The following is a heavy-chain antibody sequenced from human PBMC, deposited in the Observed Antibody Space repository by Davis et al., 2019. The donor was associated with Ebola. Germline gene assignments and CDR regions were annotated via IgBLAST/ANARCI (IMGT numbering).Heavy chain of an antibody. D-gene: IGHD5-24*01. CDR2: IFSGDSDT. CDR3: ARGTNGYNPGGYFDS. J-gene: IGHJ4*02. CDR1: GYSFTTYW. V-gene: IGHV5-51*01. Sequence: GRSLRLSCKGSGYSFTTYWIAWVRQTPGKGLEWMGVIFSGDSDTRYSPSFQGQVTISADKSISTAYLQWSSLKASDTAIYYCARGTNGYNPGGYFDSWGQGTLVTVSS.